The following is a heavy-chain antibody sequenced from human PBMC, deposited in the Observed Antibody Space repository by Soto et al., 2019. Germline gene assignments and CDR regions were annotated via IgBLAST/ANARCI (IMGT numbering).Heavy chain of an antibody. CDR2: IYFTGST. CDR1: GGSFSGYS. Sequence: PSETLSLTCAVYGGSFSGYSWTWIRQPPGKGLEWIGSIYFTGSTWYNPSLKSRVTFSVDTSKNQFSLKMNYVTAADTAVYYCARLIGMTTATTHRGYDLWGQGTLVTVSS. V-gene: IGHV4-34*01. J-gene: IGHJ5*02. D-gene: IGHD4-17*01. CDR3: ARLIGMTTATTHRGYDL.